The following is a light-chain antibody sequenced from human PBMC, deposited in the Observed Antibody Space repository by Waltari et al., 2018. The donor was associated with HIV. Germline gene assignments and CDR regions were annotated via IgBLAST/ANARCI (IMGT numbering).Light chain of an antibody. V-gene: IGKV2-28*01. CDR3: MQAHQIPIT. Sequence: EIVMTQSPLSLAVTHGEPASISCRSSESLLRDNGHNYLDWFLQKPGQSPQLLIYLGSMRASGVPDRFRGSGSGTDFTLRISKVEAEDVGTYDCMQAHQIPITFGPGTKLHIK. J-gene: IGKJ3*01. CDR2: LGS. CDR1: ESLLRDNGHNY.